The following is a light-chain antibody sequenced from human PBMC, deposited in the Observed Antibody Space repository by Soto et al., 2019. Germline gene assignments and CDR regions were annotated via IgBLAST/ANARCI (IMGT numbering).Light chain of an antibody. V-gene: IGKV3-20*01. J-gene: IGKJ3*01. CDR1: QSFSSSF. CDR3: QHYSGSPHIFT. Sequence: ELLLTQSPGTLSWSPGERATLSWGASQSFSSSFLACYQQKPGKAPRLLIYSSSSRATGIPDRLSGSGSGQEFTLTLSRLETQDSAVYYCQHYSGSPHIFTFGPGTQVDIK. CDR2: SSS.